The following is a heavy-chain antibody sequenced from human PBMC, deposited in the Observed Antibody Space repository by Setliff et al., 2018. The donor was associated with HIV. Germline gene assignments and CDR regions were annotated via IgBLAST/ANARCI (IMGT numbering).Heavy chain of an antibody. J-gene: IGHJ4*02. CDR3: ARQGDGYNLYHVYYFDY. D-gene: IGHD5-12*01. CDR2: IYTTGST. Sequence: PSETLSLTCTVSGGSMSTHYWSWIRQTPGKGLEWIGHIYTTGSTHYNPSLRSRVTISIDTSKSHFSLRLKSVTAADTALYYCARQGDGYNLYHVYYFDYWGQGTLVTVSS. CDR1: GGSMSTHY. V-gene: IGHV4-59*11.